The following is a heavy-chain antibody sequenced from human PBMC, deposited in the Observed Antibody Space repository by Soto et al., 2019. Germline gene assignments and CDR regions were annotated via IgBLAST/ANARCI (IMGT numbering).Heavy chain of an antibody. J-gene: IGHJ6*02. CDR2: IYYSGST. CDR3: ARLAEDSYDYNAMDV. Sequence: SETLSLTCSVSGGSISSYYWSWIRQPPGKGLEWIGYIYYSGSTNYNPSLKSRVTISIDTSKKQFSLKLSSVTAADTAVYYCARLAEDSYDYNAMDVWGQGTTVTVSS. V-gene: IGHV4-59*01. CDR1: GGSISSYY.